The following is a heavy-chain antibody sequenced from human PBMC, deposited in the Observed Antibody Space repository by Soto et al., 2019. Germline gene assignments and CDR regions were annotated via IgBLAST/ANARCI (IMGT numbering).Heavy chain of an antibody. J-gene: IGHJ6*02. CDR3: AKVFKAAADPSYYYYGMDV. CDR1: GFTFSSYG. V-gene: IGHV3-30*18. D-gene: IGHD6-13*01. Sequence: QVQLVESGGGVVQPGRSLRLSCAASGFTFSSYGMHWVRQAPGKGLEWVAVISYDGSNKYYADSVKGRFTIYRDNSKNTLYLQMNSLRAEDTAVYYCAKVFKAAADPSYYYYGMDVWGQGTTVTVSS. CDR2: ISYDGSNK.